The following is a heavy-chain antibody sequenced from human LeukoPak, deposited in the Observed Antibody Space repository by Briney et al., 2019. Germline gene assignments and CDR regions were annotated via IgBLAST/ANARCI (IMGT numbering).Heavy chain of an antibody. CDR2: ISSSGSTI. Sequence: PGGSLRLSCAASGFTFTSYEIHWVRQAPGKGLEWVSYISSSGSTIKYADSVKGRFTISRDNTKNLLYLEMNSLRAEDTAMYFCVRDVGAVRGEVYFDYWGQGTLVTVSS. V-gene: IGHV3-48*03. CDR3: VRDVGAVRGEVYFDY. CDR1: GFTFTSYE. J-gene: IGHJ4*02. D-gene: IGHD3-10*01.